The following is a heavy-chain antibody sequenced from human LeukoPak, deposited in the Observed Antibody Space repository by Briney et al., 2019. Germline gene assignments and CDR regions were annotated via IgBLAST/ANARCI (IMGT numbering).Heavy chain of an antibody. J-gene: IGHJ5*02. CDR3: ARDRVGRGYCSGGSCWFDP. Sequence: GASVKVSCKASGYTFTSYAMHWVRQAPGQRLEWMGWINAGNGNTKYSQKFQGRVTITRDTSASTAYMELSSLRSEDTAVYYCARDRVGRGYCSGGSCWFDPWGQGTLVTVSS. V-gene: IGHV1-3*01. D-gene: IGHD2-15*01. CDR1: GYTFTSYA. CDR2: INAGNGNT.